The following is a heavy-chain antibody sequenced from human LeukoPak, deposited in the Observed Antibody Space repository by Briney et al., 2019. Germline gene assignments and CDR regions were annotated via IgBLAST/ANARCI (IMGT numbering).Heavy chain of an antibody. CDR1: GGSISSYY. Sequence: SETPSLTCTVSGGSISSYYWSWIRQPPGKGLEWIGYIYYSGSTNYNPSLKSRVTISVDTSKNQFSLKLSSVTAADTAVYYCARHKGGSYRNLDYWGQGTLVTVSS. CDR3: ARHKGGSYRNLDY. J-gene: IGHJ4*02. CDR2: IYYSGST. V-gene: IGHV4-59*08. D-gene: IGHD1-26*01.